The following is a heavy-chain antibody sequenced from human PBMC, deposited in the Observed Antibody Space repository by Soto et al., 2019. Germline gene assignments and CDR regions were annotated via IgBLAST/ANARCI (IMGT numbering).Heavy chain of an antibody. CDR3: ATRTLTTLLWVGELLHPLDYYYGMDV. J-gene: IGHJ6*02. CDR2: IKSKTDGGTT. Sequence: EVQLVESGGGLVKPGGSLRLSCAASGFTFSNAWMSWVRQAPGKGLEWVGRIKSKTDGGTTDYAAPVKGRFTISRDDSKNTLYLQMNSLKTEDTAVYYCATRTLTTLLWVGELLHPLDYYYGMDVWGQGTTVTVSS. CDR1: GFTFSNAW. V-gene: IGHV3-15*01. D-gene: IGHD3-10*01.